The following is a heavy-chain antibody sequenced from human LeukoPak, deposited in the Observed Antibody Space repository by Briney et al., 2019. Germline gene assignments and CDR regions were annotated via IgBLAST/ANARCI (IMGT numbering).Heavy chain of an antibody. Sequence: PGGSLRLSCTAAGFTFNNYAMSWVRQAPGKGRGWVSHISDSGGKTYYADSVKGRFTTSRDNSKNTLYLQMDSLRAEDTAIYYCADFGSGSYCFDYWGQGTLVTVSS. CDR2: ISDSGGKT. CDR1: GFTFNNYA. J-gene: IGHJ4*02. CDR3: ADFGSGSYCFDY. D-gene: IGHD3-10*01. V-gene: IGHV3-23*01.